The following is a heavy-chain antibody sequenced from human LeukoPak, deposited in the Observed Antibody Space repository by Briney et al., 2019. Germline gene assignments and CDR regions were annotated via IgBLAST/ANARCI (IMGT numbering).Heavy chain of an antibody. CDR1: GFTFDDYA. CDR2: ISWNSGSM. V-gene: IGHV3-9*03. CDR3: AKAGGYSSGWYAFDY. Sequence: GGSLRLSCAASGFTFDDYAMHWVRQAPGKGLEWVSGISWNSGSMGYADSVKGRFTISRDNAKNSLYLQMNSLRAEDMALYYCAKAGGYSSGWYAFDYWGQGTLVTVSS. J-gene: IGHJ4*02. D-gene: IGHD6-19*01.